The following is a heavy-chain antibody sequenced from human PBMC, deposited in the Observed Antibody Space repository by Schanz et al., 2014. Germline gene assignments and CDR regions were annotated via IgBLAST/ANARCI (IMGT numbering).Heavy chain of an antibody. CDR1: GFPFSDYF. J-gene: IGHJ4*02. D-gene: IGHD3-10*01. Sequence: VQLLESGGGLVQPGGSLRLSCSASGFPFSDYFMPWIRQPPGRGLEWVSYIGNGGVTIYYADSVKGRFTISRDNSKNPLYLQMNSLRAEDTAVYYCARIGGSVFDYWAQGTLVTVSS. CDR2: IGNGGVTI. V-gene: IGHV3-11*01. CDR3: ARIGGSVFDY.